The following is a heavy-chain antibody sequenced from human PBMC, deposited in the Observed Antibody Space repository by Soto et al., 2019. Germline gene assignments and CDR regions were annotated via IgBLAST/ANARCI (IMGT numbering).Heavy chain of an antibody. D-gene: IGHD3-22*01. CDR3: ARDPIGSFYYYDSCGSDWFDP. V-gene: IGHV3-30-3*01. CDR1: GFTFSSYA. J-gene: IGHJ5*02. Sequence: PGGSLRLSCAASGFTFSSYAMHWVRQAPGKGLEWVAVISYDGSNKYYADSVKGRFTISRDNSKNTLYLQMNSLRAEDTAVYYCARDPIGSFYYYDSCGSDWFDPWGTGTLVTVSS. CDR2: ISYDGSNK.